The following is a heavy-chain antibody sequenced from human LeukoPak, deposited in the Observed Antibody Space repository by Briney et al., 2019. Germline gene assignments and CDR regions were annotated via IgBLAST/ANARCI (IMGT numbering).Heavy chain of an antibody. D-gene: IGHD1-1*01. CDR1: GFTFTSYT. J-gene: IGHJ4*02. CDR3: ARCTTGRTFGSLREIKRSREIDY. V-gene: IGHV3-21*01. CDR2: ISSSSSNI. Sequence: GGSLRLSCAASGFTFTSYTMNWVRQAPGKGLEWVSSISSSSSNIYYADSVKGRFTISRDNAKNSLYLQMNSLRVEDTAVYYCARCTTGRTFGSLREIKRSREIDYWGQGTLVTVSS.